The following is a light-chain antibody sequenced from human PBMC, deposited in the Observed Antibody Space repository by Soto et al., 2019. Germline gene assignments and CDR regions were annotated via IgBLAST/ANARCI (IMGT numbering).Light chain of an antibody. V-gene: IGKV3-15*01. CDR2: GAS. CDR1: QSVSSD. J-gene: IGKJ4*01. Sequence: EIVMTQSPATLSVSPGERATLSCRASQSVSSDLAWYQQKPGQAPRLLIYGASTRATDIPDRFSGSGSGTEFTLTLISLQSEDFAVYHCQQYNNWPRSLTFGGGTRVEIK. CDR3: QQYNNWPRSLT.